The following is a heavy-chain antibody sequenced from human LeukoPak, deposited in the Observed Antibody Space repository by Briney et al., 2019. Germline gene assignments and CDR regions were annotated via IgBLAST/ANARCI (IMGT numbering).Heavy chain of an antibody. V-gene: IGHV4-4*02. Sequence: PSETLSLTCAVSGGSISSSNWWSWVRQPPGKGLEWIGEIYHSGSTNYNPSLKSRVTISVDTSKNQFSLKLSSVTAADTAVYYCARVSSTRDAFDIWGQGTMVTVSS. CDR1: GGSISSSNW. CDR2: IYHSGST. D-gene: IGHD2/OR15-2a*01. CDR3: ARVSSTRDAFDI. J-gene: IGHJ3*02.